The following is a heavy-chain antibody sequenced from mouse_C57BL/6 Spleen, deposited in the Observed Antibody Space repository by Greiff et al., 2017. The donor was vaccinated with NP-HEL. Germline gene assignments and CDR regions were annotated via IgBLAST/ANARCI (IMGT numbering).Heavy chain of an antibody. CDR1: GFTFSDYY. J-gene: IGHJ2*01. D-gene: IGHD1-1*01. Sequence: DVHLVESEGGLVQPGSSMKLSCTASGFTFSDYYMAWVRQVPEKGLEWVANINYDGSSTYYLDSLKSRFIISRDNAKNILYLQMSSLKSEDTATYYCARDHGSHIDYWGQGTTLTVSS. CDR2: INYDGSST. V-gene: IGHV5-16*01. CDR3: ARDHGSHIDY.